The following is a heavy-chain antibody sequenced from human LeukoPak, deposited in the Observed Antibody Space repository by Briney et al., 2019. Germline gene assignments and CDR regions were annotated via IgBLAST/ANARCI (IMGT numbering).Heavy chain of an antibody. CDR2: INHSGST. V-gene: IGHV4-34*01. Sequence: PSETLSLTCAVYGGSFSGYYWSWIRQPPGKGLEWIGEINHSGSTNYNPSLKSRVTISVDTSKNQFSLKLSSVTAADTAVYYCASSGSSWYGMDVWGKGTMVTVSS. CDR1: GGSFSGYY. CDR3: ASSGSSWYGMDV. D-gene: IGHD6-13*01. J-gene: IGHJ6*04.